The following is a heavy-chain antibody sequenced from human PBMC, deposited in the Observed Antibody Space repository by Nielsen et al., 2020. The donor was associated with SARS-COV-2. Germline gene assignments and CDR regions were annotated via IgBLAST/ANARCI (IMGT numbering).Heavy chain of an antibody. CDR1: GFTFSSYS. D-gene: IGHD3-22*01. Sequence: GESLKISCAASGFTFSSYSMNWVRQAPGRGLEWISSITSSSSYIYYADSVKGRFTISRDNAKNSLFLQMNSLRAEDTAVYYCARDGFTLVVITPFDYWGQGTLVTVSS. CDR2: ITSSSSYI. CDR3: ARDGFTLVVITPFDY. V-gene: IGHV3-21*01. J-gene: IGHJ4*02.